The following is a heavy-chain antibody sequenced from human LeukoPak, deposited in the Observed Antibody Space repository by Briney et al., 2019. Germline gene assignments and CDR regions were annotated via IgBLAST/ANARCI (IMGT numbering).Heavy chain of an antibody. CDR3: ARDTVIGSGTFSSEY. V-gene: IGHV4-4*07. Sequence: SETLSLTCTVSGGSISSYYWHWIRQPGGKGLEWIGRIYTSGNTNYNPSLKGRVTMSVDTSKNQFSLKLRSVTAADTAVYYCARDTVIGSGTFSSEYWGQGTLVTVSS. CDR1: GGSISSYY. D-gene: IGHD1-26*01. J-gene: IGHJ4*02. CDR2: IYTSGNT.